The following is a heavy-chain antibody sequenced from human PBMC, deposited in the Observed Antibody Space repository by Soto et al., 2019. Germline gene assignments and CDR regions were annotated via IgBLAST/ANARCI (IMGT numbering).Heavy chain of an antibody. CDR1: GYTFTGYY. Sequence: RASVKVSCKASGYTFTGYYMHWVRQAPGQGLEWMGWINPNSGGTNYAQKFQGRVTMTRDTSISTAYMELSRLRSDDTAVYYCARDEPLSYYYDSSGYGGWFDPWGQGTLVTVSS. V-gene: IGHV1-2*02. CDR2: INPNSGGT. D-gene: IGHD3-22*01. CDR3: ARDEPLSYYYDSSGYGGWFDP. J-gene: IGHJ5*02.